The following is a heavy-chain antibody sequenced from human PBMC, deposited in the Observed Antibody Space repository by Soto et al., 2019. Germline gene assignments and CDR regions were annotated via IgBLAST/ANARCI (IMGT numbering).Heavy chain of an antibody. J-gene: IGHJ5*02. V-gene: IGHV1-2*02. CDR2: INAHSGGT. CDR3: AKDLTRQLAYWLDP. D-gene: IGHD6-6*01. Sequence: ASVKVSCKASGFSFTGYYIHWLRQAPGQGLEWMGWINAHSGGTEYAQKFQGRVTLTRDTSISTAYMTLSSLRSDDTAIYYCAKDLTRQLAYWLDPWGRGTQVTVSS. CDR1: GFSFTGYY.